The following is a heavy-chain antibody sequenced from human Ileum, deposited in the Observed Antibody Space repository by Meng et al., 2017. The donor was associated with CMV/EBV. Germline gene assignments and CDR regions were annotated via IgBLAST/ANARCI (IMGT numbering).Heavy chain of an antibody. J-gene: IGHJ5*02. CDR1: GYDFSHFG. CDR2: ISSYDGDT. V-gene: IGHV1-18*01. CDR3: ARDRCKKCDDGWWFDP. D-gene: IGHD2-15*01. Sequence: SGYDFSHFGIAWVRQAPGQGPEWMGWISSYDGDTWYAQRFRDRFTMTTDTATSTAYMELRSLRSADTAVYYCARDRCKKCDDGWWFDPWGQGTLVTVSS.